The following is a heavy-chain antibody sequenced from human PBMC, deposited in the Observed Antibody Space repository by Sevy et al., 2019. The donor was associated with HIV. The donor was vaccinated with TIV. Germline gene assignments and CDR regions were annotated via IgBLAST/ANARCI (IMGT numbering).Heavy chain of an antibody. J-gene: IGHJ4*02. V-gene: IGHV3-23*01. Sequence: GESLKISCAASGFTFRNYAMNWVRQAPGKGLEWVSVISGTGGSGDKTNYADSVKDRFTITRDDSKNSLYLQLNTLRAEDTAIYYCARKYDSSGYFDYWGQGTLVTVSS. D-gene: IGHD3-22*01. CDR1: GFTFRNYA. CDR3: ARKYDSSGYFDY. CDR2: ISGTGGSGDKT.